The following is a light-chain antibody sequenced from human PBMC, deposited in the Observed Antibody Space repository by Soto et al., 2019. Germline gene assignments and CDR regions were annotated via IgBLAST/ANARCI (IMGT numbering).Light chain of an antibody. Sequence: QSVLTQPPSESGAPGQRVTISCSGSSSNIGSNSVNWYQQVAGTAPKLLIYGNNQRPSGVPHRFSGSKSGTSASLAISGLQAEDEADYYCQSFDKYLSAVVFGGGTKLTVL. V-gene: IGLV1-44*01. CDR1: SSNIGSNS. CDR3: QSFDKYLSAVV. J-gene: IGLJ2*01. CDR2: GNN.